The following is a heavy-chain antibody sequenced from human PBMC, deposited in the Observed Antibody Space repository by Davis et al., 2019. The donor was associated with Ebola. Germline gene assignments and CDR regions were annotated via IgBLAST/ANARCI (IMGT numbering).Heavy chain of an antibody. V-gene: IGHV3-53*05. Sequence: GGSLRLSCAASGFTVSSNHMSWVRQAPGKGLEWVSAIYDHSTAYADSVRGRFIISIDKSNNTLYLEMNSLRVDDTAVYYCATTQWLREFDNWGQGTLVTVSS. CDR2: IYDHST. D-gene: IGHD6-19*01. CDR3: ATTQWLREFDN. CDR1: GFTVSSNH. J-gene: IGHJ4*02.